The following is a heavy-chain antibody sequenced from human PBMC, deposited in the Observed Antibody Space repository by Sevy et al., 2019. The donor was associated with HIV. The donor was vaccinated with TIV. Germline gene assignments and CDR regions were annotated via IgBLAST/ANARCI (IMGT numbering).Heavy chain of an antibody. Sequence: ASVKVSCKASGYTFTGYYMHWVRQAPGQGLEWMGWINPNSGGTNYAQKFQGRVTMTRDTSISTAYMELSRLRSDDTAVYYCARGSTATGIAAAGIKGGYDYWGQGTLVTVSS. CDR3: ARGSTATGIAAAGIKGGYDY. CDR2: INPNSGGT. CDR1: GYTFTGYY. J-gene: IGHJ4*02. D-gene: IGHD6-13*01. V-gene: IGHV1-2*02.